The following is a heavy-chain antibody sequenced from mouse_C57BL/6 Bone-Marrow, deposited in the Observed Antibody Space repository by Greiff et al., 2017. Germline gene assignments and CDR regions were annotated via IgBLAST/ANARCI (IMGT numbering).Heavy chain of an antibody. V-gene: IGHV1-50*01. Sequence: VQLKQPGAELVKPGASVKLSCKASGYTFTSYWMQWVKQRPGQGLEWIGEIDPSDSYTNYNQKFKGKATLTVDTSSSTAYMQLSSLTSEDSAVYYCARDGYYYAMDYWGQGTSVTVSS. CDR3: ARDGYYYAMDY. J-gene: IGHJ4*01. CDR1: GYTFTSYW. D-gene: IGHD2-3*01. CDR2: IDPSDSYT.